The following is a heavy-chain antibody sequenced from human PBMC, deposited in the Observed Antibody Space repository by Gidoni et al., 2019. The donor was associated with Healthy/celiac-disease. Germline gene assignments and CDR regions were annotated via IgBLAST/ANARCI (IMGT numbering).Heavy chain of an antibody. V-gene: IGHV3-33*01. CDR2: IWYDGSNK. D-gene: IGHD4-17*01. CDR3: ARVMGRNSDYGYYEVNGADY. Sequence: QVQLVEYGGGVVQPGRSLRLSCAASGFTFSSYGLHWVSQAPGKGLEGVAVIWYDGSNKYYADSVKGRFTISRDNSKNTLYLQMNSLRAEDTAVYYCARVMGRNSDYGYYEVNGADYWGQGTLVTVSS. CDR1: GFTFSSYG. J-gene: IGHJ4*02.